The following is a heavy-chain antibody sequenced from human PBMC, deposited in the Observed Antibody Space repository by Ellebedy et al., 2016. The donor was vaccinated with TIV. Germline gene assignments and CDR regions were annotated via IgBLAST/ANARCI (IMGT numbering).Heavy chain of an antibody. D-gene: IGHD3-10*01. Sequence: GGSLRLSCKGSGYSFTSYWIGWVRQAPGQGLEWMGWISAYNGNTNYAQKLQGRVTMTRDTSTSTVYMELSSLRSEDTAVYYCASLSNGGSGSYYSFDYWGQGTLVTVSS. V-gene: IGHV1-18*04. CDR3: ASLSNGGSGSYYSFDY. CDR2: ISAYNGNT. J-gene: IGHJ4*02. CDR1: GYSFTSYW.